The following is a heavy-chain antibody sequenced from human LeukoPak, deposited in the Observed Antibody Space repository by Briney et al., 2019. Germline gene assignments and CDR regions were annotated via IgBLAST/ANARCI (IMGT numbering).Heavy chain of an antibody. CDR3: VRGSHDYVWGSSPY. Sequence: GGSLRLSCAASGFTFSSYSMNWVRQAPGKGLQWVSSINSRGGYIYYADSLKGRFTISRDNAKNSLYLQMNSLRPEDTAVYYCVRGSHDYVWGSSPYWGQGTLVTVSS. D-gene: IGHD3-16*01. V-gene: IGHV3-21*01. J-gene: IGHJ4*02. CDR1: GFTFSSYS. CDR2: INSRGGYI.